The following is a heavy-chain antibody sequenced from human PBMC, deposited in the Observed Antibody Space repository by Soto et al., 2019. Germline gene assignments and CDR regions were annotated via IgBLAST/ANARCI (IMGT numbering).Heavy chain of an antibody. CDR1: GYSISSGYF. CDR2: IYHSGST. Sequence: SETLSLTCDVSGYSISSGYFWGWIRQPPGKGLEWIGNIYHSGSTYYNPSLKSRLTISVDKSKNQFSLKLSSVTATDTAVYYCARVARWAFDIWGQGTMVTVPS. J-gene: IGHJ3*02. V-gene: IGHV4-38-2*01. CDR3: ARVARWAFDI. D-gene: IGHD2-15*01.